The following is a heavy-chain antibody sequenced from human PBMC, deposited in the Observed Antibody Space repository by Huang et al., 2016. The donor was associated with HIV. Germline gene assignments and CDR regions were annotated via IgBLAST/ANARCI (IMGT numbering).Heavy chain of an antibody. CDR1: GGSFRNFA. V-gene: IGHV1-69*01. CDR2: IIPTMGTA. J-gene: IGHJ4*02. Sequence: QVQLVQSGAEVKKPGSSVKVSCKASGGSFRNFAIGWVRQAPGQGLEGLGGIIPTMGTANYAQKVQGRVTIIADESTSTAYMELSSLRSEDTAVYYCATVDYYDTSGPQRGYFDNWGQGTLVTVSS. D-gene: IGHD3-22*01. CDR3: ATVDYYDTSGPQRGYFDN.